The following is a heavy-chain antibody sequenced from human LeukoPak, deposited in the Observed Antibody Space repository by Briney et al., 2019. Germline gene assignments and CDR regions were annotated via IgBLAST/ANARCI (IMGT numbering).Heavy chain of an antibody. D-gene: IGHD1-26*01. V-gene: IGHV4-34*01. J-gene: IGHJ4*02. CDR1: GGSFSGYY. CDR3: ARGVAWSYAY. CDR2: INHSGST. Sequence: PSETLSLTCAVYGGSFSGYYWSWIRQPPGKGLEWIGEINHSGSTNYNPSLKSRVTISADTSKNQFSLKLSSVTAADTAVYYCARGVAWSYAYWGQGTLVTVSS.